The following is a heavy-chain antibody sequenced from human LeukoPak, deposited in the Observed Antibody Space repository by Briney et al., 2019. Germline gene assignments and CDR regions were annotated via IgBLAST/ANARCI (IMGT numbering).Heavy chain of an antibody. Sequence: ASVKVSCKASGYTFTTYDINWFRQASGQGLEWMGWMSPNSGNAGFPQKFQDRVTMTRDTSISTAYMELTSLNSEDTAVYYCARVGDLTQSLDYWGQGTLVTVSS. CDR3: ARVGDLTQSLDY. J-gene: IGHJ4*02. V-gene: IGHV1-8*01. D-gene: IGHD1-26*01. CDR2: MSPNSGNA. CDR1: GYTFTTYD.